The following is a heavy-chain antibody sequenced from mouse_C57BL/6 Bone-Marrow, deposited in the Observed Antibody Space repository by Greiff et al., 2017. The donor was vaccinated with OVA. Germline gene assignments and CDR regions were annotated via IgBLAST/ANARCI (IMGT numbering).Heavy chain of an antibody. CDR3: ATRTRGVYNY. CDR2: IDPEDGDT. V-gene: IGHV14-1*01. CDR1: GFNIKDYY. J-gene: IGHJ2*01. Sequence: EVQLQQSGAELVRPGASVKLSCTASGFNIKDYYMHWVKQRPEQGLEWIGRIDPEDGDTEYATKFQGKATMTADTSSNTAYLQLSSLTSEDTAVYYCATRTRGVYNYWGQGTTLTVSS.